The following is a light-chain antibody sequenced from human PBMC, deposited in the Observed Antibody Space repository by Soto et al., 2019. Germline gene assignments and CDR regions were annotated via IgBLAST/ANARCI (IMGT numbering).Light chain of an antibody. Sequence: QSVLTQPASVSGSPGQSITISCTGTSSDVGSYDLVSWYQHHPGKAPKVMIYGVNKGPSGVSNRFSGSKSGNTASLTISGLQAEDEADYYCCSYAGSSTFVFGTGTNLTV. CDR3: CSYAGSSTFV. J-gene: IGLJ1*01. CDR1: SSDVGSYDL. V-gene: IGLV2-23*02. CDR2: GVN.